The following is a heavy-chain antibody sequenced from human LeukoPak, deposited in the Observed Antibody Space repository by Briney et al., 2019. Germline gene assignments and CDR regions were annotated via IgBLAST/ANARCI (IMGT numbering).Heavy chain of an antibody. CDR2: ISGSGGTT. CDR1: GFTFSSYA. D-gene: IGHD2-21*02. CDR3: AKDSCGGDCYFFDY. V-gene: IGHV3-23*01. Sequence: PGGSLRLSCAASGFTFSSYAMSWVRQAPGKGLEWVSAISGSGGTTYYADSVKGWLTISRDNSKNTLYLQMNSLRAEDTAVYYCAKDSCGGDCYFFDYWGQGTLVTVSS. J-gene: IGHJ4*02.